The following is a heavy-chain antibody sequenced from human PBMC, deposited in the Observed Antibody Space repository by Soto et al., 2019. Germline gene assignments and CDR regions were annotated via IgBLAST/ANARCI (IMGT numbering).Heavy chain of an antibody. CDR2: IIPIFGTA. CDR3: ARCNHYYDSREDYFGY. Sequence: SVKVSCKASGGTFSSYAISWVRQAPGQGLEWMGGIIPIFGTANYAQKFQGRVTITADESTSTAYTELSSLRSEDTAVYYCARCNHYYDSREDYFGYWGQGTLVTVSS. D-gene: IGHD3-22*01. V-gene: IGHV1-69*13. J-gene: IGHJ4*02. CDR1: GGTFSSYA.